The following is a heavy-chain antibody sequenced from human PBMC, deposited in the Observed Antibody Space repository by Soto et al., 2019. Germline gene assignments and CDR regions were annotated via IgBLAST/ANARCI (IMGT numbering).Heavy chain of an antibody. V-gene: IGHV4-61*01. D-gene: IGHD5-12*01. CDR1: GGSVSSRSHF. CDR3: ARYDAESGSNKLDP. Sequence: QVQLQESGPGLVKPSETLSVTCTVSGGSVSSRSHFWSWIRQPPGGGLQWIGYIYYSGSTNYNPSLKSRATLSVDRSRNQFSLRLTSVTAADTAVYYCARYDAESGSNKLDPWGQGTLVTVSS. J-gene: IGHJ5*02. CDR2: IYYSGST.